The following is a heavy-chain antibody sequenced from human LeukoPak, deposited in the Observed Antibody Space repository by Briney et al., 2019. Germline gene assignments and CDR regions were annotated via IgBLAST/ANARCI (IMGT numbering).Heavy chain of an antibody. V-gene: IGHV4-61*02. D-gene: IGHD4-17*01. CDR1: GGSISSGSYY. Sequence: SETLSLTCTVSGGSISSGSYYWSWIRQPAGKGLEWLGRIYTSGSTNYNPSLKSRVTISVDTSKNQFSLKLSSVTAADTAVYYCATEARRSVTTPYYYYMDVWGKGTTVTVSS. J-gene: IGHJ6*03. CDR2: IYTSGST. CDR3: ATEARRSVTTPYYYYMDV.